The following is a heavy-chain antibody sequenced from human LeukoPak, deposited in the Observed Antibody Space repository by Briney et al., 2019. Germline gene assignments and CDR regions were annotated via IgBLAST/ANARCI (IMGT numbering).Heavy chain of an antibody. J-gene: IGHJ4*02. CDR1: GGSLSGYY. Sequence: SETLSLTCAVYGGSLSGYYWSWIRQPPGKGLEWIGEINHSGSTNYNPSLKSRVTISVDTSKNQFSLKLSSVTAADTAVYYCARGRGGWYVGVDYWGQGTLVTVSS. D-gene: IGHD6-19*01. CDR3: ARGRGGWYVGVDY. CDR2: INHSGST. V-gene: IGHV4-34*01.